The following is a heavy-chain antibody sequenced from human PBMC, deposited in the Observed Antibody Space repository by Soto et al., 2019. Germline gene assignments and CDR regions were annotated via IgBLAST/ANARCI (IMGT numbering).Heavy chain of an antibody. CDR1: GSSFTSYW. D-gene: IGHD6-19*01. CDR2: IYPGDSDT. J-gene: IGHJ1*01. V-gene: IGHV5-51*01. Sequence: GESLKISCKGSGSSFTSYWIGWVRQMPGKGLEWMGIIYPGDSDTRYSPSFQGQVTISAGKSISTAYLQWSSLKTSDTAMYYCARQRGSIAVSASDYFQHWGQGTLVTVSS. CDR3: ARQRGSIAVSASDYFQH.